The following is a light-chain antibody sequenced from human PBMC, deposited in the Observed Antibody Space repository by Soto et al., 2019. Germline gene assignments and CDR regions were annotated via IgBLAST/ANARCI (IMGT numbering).Light chain of an antibody. CDR3: ISYTSSSTSYV. CDR1: SSDVGGYNY. Sequence: QSALTQPASLSGSPGQSITISCTGTSSDVGGYNYVAWYQQRPGKVPRLMIYEVSNRPSGVSNRFSGSKSGSTASLTISGLQAEDEADYYCISYTSSSTSYVFGTGTKVTVL. V-gene: IGLV2-14*01. J-gene: IGLJ1*01. CDR2: EVS.